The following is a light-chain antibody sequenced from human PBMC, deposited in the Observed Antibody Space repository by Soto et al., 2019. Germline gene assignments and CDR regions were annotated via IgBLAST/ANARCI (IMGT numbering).Light chain of an antibody. J-gene: IGKJ1*01. Sequence: DTQMTQSPSSLSASVGDRVTITCRASKGVTSYLAWFQQKPGKAPKSLIYAASSLHSGVPSRFSGTGSGTEFTLTISSLQPEDSATYYCQQYDSYPWTFGQGTKVEIK. CDR1: KGVTSY. V-gene: IGKV1-16*01. CDR3: QQYDSYPWT. CDR2: AAS.